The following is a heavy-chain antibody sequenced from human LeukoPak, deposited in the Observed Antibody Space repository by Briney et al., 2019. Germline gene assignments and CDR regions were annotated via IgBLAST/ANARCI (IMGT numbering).Heavy chain of an antibody. J-gene: IGHJ4*02. V-gene: IGHV3-23*01. D-gene: IGHD6-19*01. CDR1: AFTFSTCV. Sequence: GGSLRLSCAPSAFTFSTCVMRWVRQAPGKGLEWVSSINGGGESTNYADPVQGRFTISRDNSQNMLDLQMKSLRDDDTATYYCVVGSAYSSGWFHEYWGQGTLITVSS. CDR3: VVGSAYSSGWFHEY. CDR2: INGGGEST.